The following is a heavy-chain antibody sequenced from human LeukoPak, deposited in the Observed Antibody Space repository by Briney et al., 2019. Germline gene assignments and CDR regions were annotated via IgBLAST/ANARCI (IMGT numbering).Heavy chain of an antibody. CDR3: ARDPGDSSGYYYGEEGWFDP. CDR1: GGSISSSSYY. CDR2: IYYSGTT. J-gene: IGHJ5*02. D-gene: IGHD3-22*01. V-gene: IGHV4-39*07. Sequence: SETLSLTCTVSGGSISSSSYYWGWIRQPPGKGLEWIGSIYYSGTTHYNPSLKSRVTISVDTSKNQFSLQLNSVTPEDTAVYYCARDPGDSSGYYYGEEGWFDPWGQGTLVTVSS.